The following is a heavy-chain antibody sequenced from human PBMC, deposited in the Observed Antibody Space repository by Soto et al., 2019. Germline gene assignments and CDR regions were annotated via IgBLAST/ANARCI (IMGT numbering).Heavy chain of an antibody. J-gene: IGHJ6*02. CDR3: ARGGYYDTAWGKLSYYGLDV. D-gene: IGHD3-16*01. Sequence: QAQLVQSAAEVKKPGASVKVSCKASGYTFIRYGITWVRQAPGQGLEWMGWISPYNDYTNYAQKLQGRARMTTDTSTRTVYMELRSLRSDDTAVYYCARGGYYDTAWGKLSYYGLDVWGQGTTVTVSS. V-gene: IGHV1-18*01. CDR2: ISPYNDYT. CDR1: GYTFIRYG.